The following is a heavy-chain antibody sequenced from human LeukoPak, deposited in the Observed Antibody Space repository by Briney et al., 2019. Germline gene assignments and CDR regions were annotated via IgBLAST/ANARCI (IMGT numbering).Heavy chain of an antibody. CDR1: GGSISSYY. V-gene: IGHV4-4*09. J-gene: IGHJ6*03. CDR2: IYTSGST. Sequence: SETLSLTCTVSGGSISSYYWSWIRQPPGKGLEWIGYIYTSGSTNYNPSLKSRVTISVDTSKNQFSLKLNSVTAADTAVYYCASGPADYYYYYMDVWGKGTTVTVSS. D-gene: IGHD2-2*01. CDR3: ASGPADYYYYYMDV.